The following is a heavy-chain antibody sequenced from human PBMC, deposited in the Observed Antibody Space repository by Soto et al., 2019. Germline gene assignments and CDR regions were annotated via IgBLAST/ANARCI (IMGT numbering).Heavy chain of an antibody. CDR1: GASITSTTYF. J-gene: IGHJ4*02. Sequence: SETLSLTCSLSGASITSTTYFWAWIRQPPGKGLEWVDSIYYSGKTHYNPSLKSRTTISVDRSRNQFSLQVSSVTAADTAVYYCAKNPPRTGRFDYWGQGTVVTVSS. CDR3: AKNPPRTGRFDY. CDR2: IYYSGKT. V-gene: IGHV4-39*01.